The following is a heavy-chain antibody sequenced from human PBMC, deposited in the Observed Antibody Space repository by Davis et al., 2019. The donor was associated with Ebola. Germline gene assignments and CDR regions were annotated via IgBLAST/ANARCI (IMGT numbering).Heavy chain of an antibody. D-gene: IGHD6-25*01. Sequence: GESLKISCKASGYTFTSYYMHWVRQAPGQGLEWMGIINPSGGSTSYAQKFQGRVTMTRDTSTSTVYMELSSLRSEDTAVYYCARGARLGLQGHYYYGMDVWGQGTTVTVSS. CDR2: INPSGGST. J-gene: IGHJ6*02. CDR1: GYTFTSYY. V-gene: IGHV1-46*01. CDR3: ARGARLGLQGHYYYGMDV.